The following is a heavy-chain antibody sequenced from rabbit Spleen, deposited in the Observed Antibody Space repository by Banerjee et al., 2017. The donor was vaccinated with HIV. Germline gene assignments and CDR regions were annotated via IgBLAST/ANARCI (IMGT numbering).Heavy chain of an antibody. D-gene: IGHD8-1*01. CDR2: AYAGSSGST. CDR3: ARDAGPSFSTYGMAL. J-gene: IGHJ6*01. CDR1: GFSFNSGYD. Sequence: QSLEESGGGLVKPGASLTLTCKASGFSFNSGYDMCWVRQAPGKGLEWVACAYAGSSGSTYSATWAKGRFPISKTSSTTVTLQMTSLTAADTATYFCARDAGPSFSTYGMALWGPGTLVTVS. V-gene: IGHV1S40*01.